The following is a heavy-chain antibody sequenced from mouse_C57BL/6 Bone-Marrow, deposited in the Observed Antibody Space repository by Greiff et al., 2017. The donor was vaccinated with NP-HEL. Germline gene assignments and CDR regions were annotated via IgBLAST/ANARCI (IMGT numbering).Heavy chain of an antibody. CDR1: GFTFSDYG. CDR3: ARGDWDQGY. Sequence: DVMLVESGGGLVKPGGSLKLSCAASGFTFSDYGMHWVRQAPEKGLEWIAYISSGSSTIYYADTVKGRFTISRDNAKNTLFLQMTSLRSEDTAMYYCARGDWDQGYWGQGTTLTVSS. V-gene: IGHV5-17*01. D-gene: IGHD4-1*01. CDR2: ISSGSSTI. J-gene: IGHJ2*01.